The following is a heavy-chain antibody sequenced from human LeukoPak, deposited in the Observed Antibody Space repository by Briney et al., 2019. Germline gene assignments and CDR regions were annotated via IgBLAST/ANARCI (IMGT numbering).Heavy chain of an antibody. J-gene: IGHJ6*03. CDR3: ARVEYYYGSGSTRKYYYYYMDV. V-gene: IGHV1-18*01. Sequence: GASVKVSCKASGYTFTSYGISWVRQAPGQGLEWMGWISAYDGNTNYAQKLQGRVTMTTDTSTSTAYMELRSLRSDDTAVYCCARVEYYYGSGSTRKYYYYYMDVWGKGTTVTISS. CDR2: ISAYDGNT. CDR1: GYTFTSYG. D-gene: IGHD3-10*01.